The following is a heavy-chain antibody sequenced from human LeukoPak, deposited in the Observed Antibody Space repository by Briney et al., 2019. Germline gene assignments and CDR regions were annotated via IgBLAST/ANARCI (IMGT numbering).Heavy chain of an antibody. J-gene: IGHJ4*02. CDR3: ARASSRGYSYGQDY. CDR2: ISSSSSHT. CDR1: GFTFSDYY. D-gene: IGHD5-18*01. Sequence: GGTLTLSCAASGFTFSDYYMSWLRQAPGKGLEWVSYISSSSSHTNYADSVEGRFTISRDNDKNSLYLQMNSLRAEDTAVYYCARASSRGYSYGQDYWGQGTLVTVSS. V-gene: IGHV3-11*05.